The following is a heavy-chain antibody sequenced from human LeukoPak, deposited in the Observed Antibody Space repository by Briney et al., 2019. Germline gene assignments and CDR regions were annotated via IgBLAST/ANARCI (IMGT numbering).Heavy chain of an antibody. CDR3: AKEGMIRGVIDY. CDR2: IHTSGST. Sequence: SETLSLTCTVSGASISPYYWSWIRQPAGKGLEWIGHIHTSGSTNYNPSLKSRVTMSVDTSKNQFSLKLNSVTAADTAVYYCAKEGMIRGVIDYWGQGALVTVSS. V-gene: IGHV4-4*07. CDR1: GASISPYY. D-gene: IGHD3-10*01. J-gene: IGHJ4*02.